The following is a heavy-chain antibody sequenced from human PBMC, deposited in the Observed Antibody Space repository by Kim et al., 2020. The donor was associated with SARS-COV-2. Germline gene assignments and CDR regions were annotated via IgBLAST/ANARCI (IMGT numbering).Heavy chain of an antibody. CDR2: ISSSGGST. V-gene: IGHV3-23*01. CDR1: GFTFSSYA. Sequence: GGSLRLSRAASGFTFSSYAMRWVRQAPGKGLEWVSGISSSGGSTHYAESEKGRFTISRDNTKNTLYLQMNSLRAEDTAVYFCAKGGASEAWASFDYWGQGTLVTVSS. J-gene: IGHJ4*02. D-gene: IGHD3-16*01. CDR3: AKGGASEAWASFDY.